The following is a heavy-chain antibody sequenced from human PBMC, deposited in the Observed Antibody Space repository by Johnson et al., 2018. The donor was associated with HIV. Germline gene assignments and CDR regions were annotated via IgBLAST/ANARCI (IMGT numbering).Heavy chain of an antibody. V-gene: IGHV3-30-3*01. CDR2: ISYDGSNK. CDR1: GFTFSSYA. J-gene: IGHJ3*02. CDR3: ATVWRNEGRHAFDI. Sequence: QVQLLESGGGVVQPGRSLRLSCAASGFTFSSYAMHWVRQAPGKGLEWVAVISYDGSNKYYADSVKGRFTISRDNSKNTLYLQMNSLRAEDTAVYYCATVWRNEGRHAFDIWGQGTMATVSS. D-gene: IGHD1-1*01.